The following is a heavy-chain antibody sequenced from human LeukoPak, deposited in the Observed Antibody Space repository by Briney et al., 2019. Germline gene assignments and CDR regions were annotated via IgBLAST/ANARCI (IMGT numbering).Heavy chain of an antibody. CDR3: AKDRWYSGSLGTFDI. D-gene: IGHD1-26*01. Sequence: GGSLRLSCAASGFTFSSYAMSWVRQAPGKGLEWVSAISGSGGSTYYADSVKGRFTISRGNSKNTLYLQMNSLRAEDTAVYYCAKDRWYSGSLGTFDIWGQGTMVTVSS. V-gene: IGHV3-23*01. CDR1: GFTFSSYA. J-gene: IGHJ3*02. CDR2: ISGSGGST.